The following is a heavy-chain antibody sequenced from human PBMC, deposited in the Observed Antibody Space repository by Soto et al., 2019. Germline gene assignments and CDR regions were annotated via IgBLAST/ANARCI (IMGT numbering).Heavy chain of an antibody. CDR2: IIPIFGTA. J-gene: IGHJ3*02. CDR3: ARARSEYYYDSSGSRFDI. Sequence: SVKVSCKASGGTFSSYAISWVRQAPGQGLEWMGGIIPIFGTANYAQKFQGRVTITADESTSTAYMELSSLRSEDTAVYYCARARSEYYYDSSGSRFDIWGQGTMVTVSS. D-gene: IGHD3-22*01. V-gene: IGHV1-69*13. CDR1: GGTFSSYA.